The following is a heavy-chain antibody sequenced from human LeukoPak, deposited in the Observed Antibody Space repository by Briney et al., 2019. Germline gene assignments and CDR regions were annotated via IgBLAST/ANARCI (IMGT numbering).Heavy chain of an antibody. D-gene: IGHD1-26*01. Sequence: GGSLRLSCAASGFTFNSYWMSWVRQVPGKGLEWVANIKPDGSEKYYVDSVKGRFTISRDTTKNSLYLQMNIPECENYALYYCPTVLNSGSFRYFDYWGQGTLVSVSS. J-gene: IGHJ4*02. CDR1: GFTFNSYW. CDR3: PTVLNSGSFRYFDY. CDR2: IKPDGSEK. V-gene: IGHV3-7*01.